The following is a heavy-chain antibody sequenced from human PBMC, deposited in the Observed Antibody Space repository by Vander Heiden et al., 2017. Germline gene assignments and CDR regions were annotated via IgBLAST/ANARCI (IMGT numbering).Heavy chain of an antibody. CDR1: GYTFTIND. V-gene: IGHV1-18*01. Sequence: QVQLVQSGAEVKEPGASVKVSCKASGYTFTINDISWVRKAPGQGLDWMGWISPYNGNTNYAQSLQGRVTMTTDTSTNTVYMELRSLRSDDTTVYYCARGAISSRNGFYIWGQGTMVIVSS. CDR2: ISPYNGNT. CDR3: ARGAISSRNGFYI. J-gene: IGHJ3*02.